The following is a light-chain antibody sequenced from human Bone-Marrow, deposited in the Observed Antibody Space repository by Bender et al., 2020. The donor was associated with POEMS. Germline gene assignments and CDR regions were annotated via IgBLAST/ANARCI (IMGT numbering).Light chain of an antibody. CDR1: STDIGSYKL. V-gene: IGLV2-23*01. CDR3: CSHAGRSTWV. CDR2: EDI. J-gene: IGLJ3*02. Sequence: QSALTQPASVSGSPGQSITISCTGTSTDIGSYKLVSWYQQHPGRAPKLMIYEDIKRPSGGSNRFSGSKAGKTASLTVSGHEDEDEADYYCCSHAGRSTWVFGGGTELTVL.